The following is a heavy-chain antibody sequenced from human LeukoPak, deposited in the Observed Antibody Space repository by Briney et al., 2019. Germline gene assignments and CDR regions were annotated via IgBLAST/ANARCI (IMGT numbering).Heavy chain of an antibody. CDR3: ARSSLERRTFFDY. J-gene: IGHJ4*02. CDR1: GGSVSSGSYY. CDR2: IYYSGST. Sequence: PSETLSLTCTASGGSVSSGSYYWSWIRQPPGKGLEWIGYIYYSGSTNYNPSLKSRVTISVDTSKNQFSLKLSSVTAADTAVYYCARSSLERRTFFDYWGQGTLVTVSS. V-gene: IGHV4-61*01. D-gene: IGHD1-1*01.